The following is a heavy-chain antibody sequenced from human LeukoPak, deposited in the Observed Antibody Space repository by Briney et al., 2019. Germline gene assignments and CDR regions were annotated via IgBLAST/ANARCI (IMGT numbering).Heavy chain of an antibody. J-gene: IGHJ3*02. CDR1: GGSISGYY. CDR3: ARGVIQLSTDAFDI. V-gene: IGHV4-59*01. D-gene: IGHD5-18*01. Sequence: SETLSLTCTVSGGSISGYYWSWIRQPPGKGLEWIRYIYYSGSTSYNPSLKSRVTISVDTSKNQFSLKLSSVTAADTAVYYCARGVIQLSTDAFDIWGQGTMVTVSS. CDR2: IYYSGST.